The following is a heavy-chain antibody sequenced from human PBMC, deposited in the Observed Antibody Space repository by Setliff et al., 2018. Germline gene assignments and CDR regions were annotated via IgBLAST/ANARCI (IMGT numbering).Heavy chain of an antibody. CDR1: GYSFAKYA. CDR2: INAGNGNT. V-gene: IGHV1-3*01. Sequence: ASVKVSCKASGYSFAKYALHWVRQAPGQRLEWMGWINAGNGNTKCSQNFQGRVTITRDTSASTAYVELSSLRSDDTAVYYCARDSPTVVTHIRAFDIWGQGTMVTVSS. CDR3: ARDSPTVVTHIRAFDI. J-gene: IGHJ3*02. D-gene: IGHD4-17*01.